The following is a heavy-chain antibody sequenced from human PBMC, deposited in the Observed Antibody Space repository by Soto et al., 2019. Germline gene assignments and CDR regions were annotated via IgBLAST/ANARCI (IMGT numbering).Heavy chain of an antibody. J-gene: IGHJ4*02. Sequence: GGSLRLSCAASGFTFSSYAMSWVRQAPGKGLEWVGRIKSKTDGGTTDYAAPVNGRFTISRDDSKNTLYLQMNSLKTEDTAVYYCTTTSRSGWSSWGQGALVTSPQ. CDR1: GFTFSSYA. D-gene: IGHD6-19*01. CDR3: TTTSRSGWSS. CDR2: IKSKTDGGTT. V-gene: IGHV3-15*01.